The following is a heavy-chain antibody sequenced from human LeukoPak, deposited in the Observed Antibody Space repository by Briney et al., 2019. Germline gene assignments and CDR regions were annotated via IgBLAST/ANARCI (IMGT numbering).Heavy chain of an antibody. Sequence: ASETLSLTCAVYGGSFSGYYWSWIRQPPGKGLEWIGEINHSGSTNYNPSLKSRVTISVDTSKNQFSLKLSSVTAADTAVYYCARDNVAAAGKTWFDPWGQGTLVTVSS. D-gene: IGHD6-13*01. J-gene: IGHJ5*02. CDR2: INHSGST. CDR3: ARDNVAAAGKTWFDP. CDR1: GGSFSGYY. V-gene: IGHV4-34*01.